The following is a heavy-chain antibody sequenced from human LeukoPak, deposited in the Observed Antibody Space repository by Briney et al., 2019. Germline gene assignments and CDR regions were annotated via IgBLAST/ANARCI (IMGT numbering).Heavy chain of an antibody. V-gene: IGHV4-59*08. D-gene: IGHD3-22*01. Sequence: SETLSLTCTVSGGSISSYYLSWIRQPPGKGLEWIGYIYYSGSTNYNPSLKSRVTISVDTSKNQFSLKLSSVAAADTAVYYCAAIPTYYYDSSGYYYFKNDAFDIWGQGTMVTVSS. CDR3: AAIPTYYYDSSGYYYFKNDAFDI. J-gene: IGHJ3*02. CDR1: GGSISSYY. CDR2: IYYSGST.